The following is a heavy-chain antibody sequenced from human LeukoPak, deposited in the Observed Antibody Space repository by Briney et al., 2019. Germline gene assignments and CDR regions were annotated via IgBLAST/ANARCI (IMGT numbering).Heavy chain of an antibody. Sequence: GGSLRLSCAASGFTFSSYAMHWVRQAPGKGLEWVAVISYDGSNKYYADSVKGRFTISRDNSKNTLYLQMNSLRAEDTAVYYCARDRNYYGSGSYYLNWFDPWGQGTLVTVSS. CDR1: GFTFSSYA. D-gene: IGHD3-10*01. V-gene: IGHV3-30*04. CDR2: ISYDGSNK. CDR3: ARDRNYYGSGSYYLNWFDP. J-gene: IGHJ5*02.